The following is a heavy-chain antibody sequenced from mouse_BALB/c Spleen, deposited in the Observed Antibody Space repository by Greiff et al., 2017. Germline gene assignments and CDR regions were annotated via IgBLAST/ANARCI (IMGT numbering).Heavy chain of an antibody. CDR3: ARGTYYFDY. J-gene: IGHJ2*01. CDR2: INSNGGST. Sequence: EVHLVESGGGLVQPGGSLKLSCAASGFTFSSYTMSWVRQTPEKRLELVAAINSNGGSTYYPDTVKGRFTISRDNAKNTLYLQMSSLKSEDTALYYCARGTYYFDYWGQGTTLTVSS. CDR1: GFTFSSYT. V-gene: IGHV5-6-3*01.